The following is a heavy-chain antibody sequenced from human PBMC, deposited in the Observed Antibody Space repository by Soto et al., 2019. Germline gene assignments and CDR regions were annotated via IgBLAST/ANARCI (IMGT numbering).Heavy chain of an antibody. CDR2: INALNGNT. D-gene: IGHD7-27*01. Sequence: QVQLVLSGAEEKKPGASVKVSCKASGYTFTSYDMHWVRQAPGQRLEWMGWINALNGNTKYSQKFQGRVTITRNTSAITAYMELSSLRSEDTAVYCCARDKRTGILDYWGQVTLVTVFS. J-gene: IGHJ4*02. CDR1: GYTFTSYD. CDR3: ARDKRTGILDY. V-gene: IGHV1-3*05.